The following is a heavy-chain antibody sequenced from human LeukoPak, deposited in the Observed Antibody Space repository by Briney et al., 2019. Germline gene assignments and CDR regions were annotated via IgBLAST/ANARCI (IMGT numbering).Heavy chain of an antibody. D-gene: IGHD3-10*01. Sequence: SETLSLTCTVSGGSVSGGSYYWSWIRQPPGKGLEWIGYIYYSGSTNYNPSLKSRVTISVDTSKNQFSLKLSSVTAADTAVYYCARDRQFPYYYGSGSYNYNWFDPWGQGTLVTVSS. V-gene: IGHV4-61*01. CDR2: IYYSGST. CDR1: GGSVSGGSYY. CDR3: ARDRQFPYYYGSGSYNYNWFDP. J-gene: IGHJ5*02.